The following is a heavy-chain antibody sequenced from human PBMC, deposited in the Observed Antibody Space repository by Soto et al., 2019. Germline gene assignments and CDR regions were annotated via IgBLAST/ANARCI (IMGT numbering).Heavy chain of an antibody. J-gene: IGHJ6*02. D-gene: IGHD1-1*01. Sequence: PGGSLRLSCAASGFTFDDYAMHWVRQAPGRGLEWVSLISWDGGSTYYPDSVKGRFTISRDNSKNSLYLQMNSLRAEDSALYYCAKAPDPLQLRSYGMDVWGQGTTVTVSS. CDR2: ISWDGGST. V-gene: IGHV3-43D*04. CDR1: GFTFDDYA. CDR3: AKAPDPLQLRSYGMDV.